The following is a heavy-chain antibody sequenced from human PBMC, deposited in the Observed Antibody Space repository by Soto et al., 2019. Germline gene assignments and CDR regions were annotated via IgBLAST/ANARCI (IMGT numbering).Heavy chain of an antibody. CDR3: ARGWFGPDV. J-gene: IGHJ6*04. CDR2: IDNAGTDS. D-gene: IGHD3-10*01. V-gene: IGHV3-74*01. CDR1: GFTFSGRS. Sequence: EVQLVESGGGLVQPGGSLRLSWAASGFTFSGRSMHWVRQAPGKGLVWVAGIDNAGTDSTYADSVKGRFTSSRDNAKNTLHLRMNSLRVEETFAYYCARGWFGPDVWGKGTTVTVSS.